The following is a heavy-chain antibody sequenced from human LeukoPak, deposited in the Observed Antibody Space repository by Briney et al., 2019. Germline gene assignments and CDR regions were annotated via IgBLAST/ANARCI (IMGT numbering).Heavy chain of an antibody. Sequence: GGSLRLSCAASGFTFSSYWMSWVRQAPGKGLGWVSSISSSSSYIYYADSVKGRVTISTDNAKNSLYLQMNSLRAEDTAVYYCARDSRTLDYWGQGTLVTVSS. J-gene: IGHJ4*02. CDR3: ARDSRTLDY. D-gene: IGHD6-13*01. V-gene: IGHV3-21*01. CDR1: GFTFSSYW. CDR2: ISSSSSYI.